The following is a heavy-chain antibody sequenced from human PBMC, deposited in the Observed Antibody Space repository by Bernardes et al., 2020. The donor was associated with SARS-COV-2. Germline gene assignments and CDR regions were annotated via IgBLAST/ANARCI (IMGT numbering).Heavy chain of an antibody. CDR1: GYTFTGYY. Sequence: ASVKVSCKASGYTFTGYYMHWVRQAPGQGLEWMGWINPNSGGTNYAQKFQGRVTMTRDTSISTAYMELSRLRSDDTAVYYCARDKGVVVAASYGMDVWGQGTTVTVSS. J-gene: IGHJ6*02. CDR3: ARDKGVVVAASYGMDV. CDR2: INPNSGGT. D-gene: IGHD2-15*01. V-gene: IGHV1-2*02.